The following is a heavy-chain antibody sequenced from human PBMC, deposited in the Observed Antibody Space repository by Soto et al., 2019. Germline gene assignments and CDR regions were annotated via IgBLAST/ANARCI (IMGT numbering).Heavy chain of an antibody. Sequence: PGGSLRLSCTGSGFTFTTAWMHWVRQAPGGGLEWVGRVKSKTDGGTRDYAPPVKGRFTISRDDSTNTLYLEMNGLKTEDTAVYYCTSERTISGVLLFSHDHRGQGTLVTVSS. CDR2: VKSKTDGGTR. V-gene: IGHV3-15*07. J-gene: IGHJ4*02. CDR1: GFTFTTAW. CDR3: TSERTISGVLLFSHDH. D-gene: IGHD3-16*01.